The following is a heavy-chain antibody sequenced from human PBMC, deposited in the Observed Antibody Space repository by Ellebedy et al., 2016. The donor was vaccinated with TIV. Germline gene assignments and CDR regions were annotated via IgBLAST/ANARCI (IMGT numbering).Heavy chain of an antibody. Sequence: ASVKVSCKASGYTFTSYFMHWVRQAPGQGLEWMGIINPSGGSTTYAQRFQGRVTMTRDTSISTAYMDLSRLRSDDTAVYYCARDRGYSGYDPEDYFDYWGQGTLVTVSS. CDR2: INPSGGST. J-gene: IGHJ4*02. V-gene: IGHV1-46*01. CDR3: ARDRGYSGYDPEDYFDY. CDR1: GYTFTSYF. D-gene: IGHD5-12*01.